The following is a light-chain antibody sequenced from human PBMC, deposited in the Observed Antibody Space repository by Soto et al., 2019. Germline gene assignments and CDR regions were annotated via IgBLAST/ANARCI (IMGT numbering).Light chain of an antibody. V-gene: IGKV1-39*01. CDR1: QSISSY. J-gene: IGKJ4*01. CDR3: QQSSSTPQT. Sequence: DIQMTQSPSSPSASVGYRVTITCLASQSISSYLHWYQQKPGKAPKLLINVASTLQSGVPSRFSGSGSGTDFTLAITSLQPEDFATYYCQQSSSTPQTFGGGTKVDIK. CDR2: VAS.